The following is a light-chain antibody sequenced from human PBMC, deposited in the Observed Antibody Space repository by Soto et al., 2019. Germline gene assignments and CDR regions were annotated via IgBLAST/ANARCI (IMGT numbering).Light chain of an antibody. V-gene: IGLV2-14*01. CDR3: TSYTPSSTLV. CDR1: SNDIGTYRY. J-gene: IGLJ3*02. Sequence: QSALTQPASVSGSPGQSITISCTGTSNDIGTYRYVSWYQQHPGKVPKLIIFEVSDRPSGVSHRFSGSKSANTASLTISGIQAEDEADYYCTSYTPSSTLVFGGGTKLTVL. CDR2: EVS.